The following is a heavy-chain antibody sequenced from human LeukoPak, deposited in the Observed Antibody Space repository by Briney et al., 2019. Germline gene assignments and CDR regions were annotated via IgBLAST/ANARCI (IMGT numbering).Heavy chain of an antibody. CDR3: ARPSRVDTVPTWGLGYYFDY. CDR2: IIPIFGTA. CDR1: GGTFSSYA. V-gene: IGHV1-69*13. D-gene: IGHD5-12*01. Sequence: SVKVSCKASGGTFSSYAISWVRQAPGQGLEWMGGIIPIFGTANYAQKFQGRVTITADESTSTAYMELSSLRSEDTAVYYCARPSRVDTVPTWGLGYYFDYWGQGTLVTVSS. J-gene: IGHJ4*02.